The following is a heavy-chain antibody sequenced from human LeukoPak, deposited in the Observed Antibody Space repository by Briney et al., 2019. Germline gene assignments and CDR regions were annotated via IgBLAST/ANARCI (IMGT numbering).Heavy chain of an antibody. V-gene: IGHV4-59*08. CDR3: ARRNYGDYDHYFDY. Sequence: SETLSLTCTVSGGSISDYYWSWIRQPPGKGLEWIGYISYSGSTNHNPSLKSRVTISVDTSKNQFSLKLSSVTAADTAVYFCARRNYGDYDHYFDYWGQGTLITVSS. D-gene: IGHD4-17*01. J-gene: IGHJ4*02. CDR1: GGSISDYY. CDR2: ISYSGST.